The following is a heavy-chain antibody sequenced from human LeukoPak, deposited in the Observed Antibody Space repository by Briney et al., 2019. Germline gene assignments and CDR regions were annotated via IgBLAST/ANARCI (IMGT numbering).Heavy chain of an antibody. CDR2: IYYSGST. CDR3: ARHEYSGSNYGLSWFDP. Sequence: SETLSLTCTVSGGSISSSGYYWGWIRQPPGKGLEWIASIYYSGSTYYNPSLKSRVTISVDTSKNQLSLKLSSLTAADTAVYYCARHEYSGSNYGLSWFDPWGQGTLVTVSS. D-gene: IGHD1-26*01. V-gene: IGHV4-39*01. J-gene: IGHJ5*02. CDR1: GGSISSSGYY.